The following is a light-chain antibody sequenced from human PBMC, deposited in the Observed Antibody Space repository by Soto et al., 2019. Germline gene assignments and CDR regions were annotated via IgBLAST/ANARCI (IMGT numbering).Light chain of an antibody. CDR3: SSSTSSDTLL. CDR2: EVS. CDR1: SSDVGGYNY. Sequence: QSALTQPASVSGSPGQSITISCTGTSSDVGGYNYVSWYQQHLGKAPKLMIYEVSNRPSGVSNRFSGSKSGNTASLTISGLQAEDEADYYCSSSTSSDTLLFGGGTQLTVL. V-gene: IGLV2-14*01. J-gene: IGLJ2*01.